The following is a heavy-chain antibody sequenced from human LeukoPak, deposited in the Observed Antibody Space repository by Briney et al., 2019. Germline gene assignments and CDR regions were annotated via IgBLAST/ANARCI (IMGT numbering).Heavy chain of an antibody. Sequence: SRTLSLTCTVSGVSISSGDYYWSWIRQPPGKGLEWIGYIYYSGSTYYNPSLKSRVTISVDTSKNQFSLKLSSVTAADTAVYYCARYYDSSGYYFDYWGQGTLVTVSS. V-gene: IGHV4-30-4*01. CDR1: GVSISSGDYY. CDR3: ARYYDSSGYYFDY. CDR2: IYYSGST. D-gene: IGHD3-22*01. J-gene: IGHJ4*02.